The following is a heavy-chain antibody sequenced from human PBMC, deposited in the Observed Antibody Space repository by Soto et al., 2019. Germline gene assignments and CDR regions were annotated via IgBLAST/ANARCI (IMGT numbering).Heavy chain of an antibody. V-gene: IGHV1-58*02. CDR1: GFTFTSSA. Sequence: ASVKVSCKASGFTFTSSAMQWVRQARGQRLEWIGWIVVGSGNTNYAQKFQERVTITRDMSTSTAYMELSSLRSEDTAVYYCAAAGTYYYYYGMDVWGQGTTVTVSS. J-gene: IGHJ6*02. CDR3: AAAGTYYYYYGMDV. CDR2: IVVGSGNT. D-gene: IGHD1-26*01.